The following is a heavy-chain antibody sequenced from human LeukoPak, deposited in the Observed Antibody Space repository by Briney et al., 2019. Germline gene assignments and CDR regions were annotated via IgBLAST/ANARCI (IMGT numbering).Heavy chain of an antibody. CDR2: INHSGST. V-gene: IGHV4-34*01. CDR1: GGSFSGYY. Sequence: PSETLSLTCAVYGGSFSGYYWSWIRQPPGKGLEWIGEINHSGSTSYNPSLKSRVTISVDTSKNQFSLKLSSVTAADTAVYYCARHGWWPRPYNWFDPWGQGTLVTVSS. CDR3: ARHGWWPRPYNWFDP. D-gene: IGHD2-15*01. J-gene: IGHJ5*02.